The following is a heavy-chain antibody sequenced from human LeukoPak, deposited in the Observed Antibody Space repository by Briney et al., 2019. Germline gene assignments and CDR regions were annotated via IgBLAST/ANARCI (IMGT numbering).Heavy chain of an antibody. CDR1: GGSINSYY. CDR2: IYYSGNT. V-gene: IGHV4-59*01. D-gene: IGHD3-22*01. J-gene: IGHJ3*02. Sequence: SETLSLTCTVSGGSINSYYWSWIRQPPGKGLEWIGYIYYSGNTNYDPSLKSRVTISVDTSKNHFSLKLNSVTAADTAMYYCARWNYYESSRAFDIWGQGTMVTVSS. CDR3: ARWNYYESSRAFDI.